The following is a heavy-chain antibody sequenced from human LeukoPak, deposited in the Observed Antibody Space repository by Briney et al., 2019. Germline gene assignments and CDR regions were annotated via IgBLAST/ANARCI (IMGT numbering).Heavy chain of an antibody. V-gene: IGHV1-24*01. Sequence: ASVKVSCKVSGYSLSELSIHWVRQAPGKGLEWMGGFDPEDDEALYAQSLQGRVTMTEDTSTDTAYMELSGLTSDDAAVYYCATDVTGTAPYDFWGQGTLVTVSS. J-gene: IGHJ4*02. CDR2: FDPEDDEA. CDR1: GYSLSELS. D-gene: IGHD1-1*01. CDR3: ATDVTGTAPYDF.